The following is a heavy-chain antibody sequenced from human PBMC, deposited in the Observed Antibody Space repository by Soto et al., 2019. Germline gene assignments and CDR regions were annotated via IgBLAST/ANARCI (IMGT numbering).Heavy chain of an antibody. D-gene: IGHD3-10*01. J-gene: IGHJ5*02. CDR2: IYYSGST. V-gene: IGHV4-30-4*01. Sequence: SETLSLTCTVSGGSISSGDYYWSWNRQPPGKGLEWIGYIYYSGSTYYNPSLKSRVTISVDTSKNQFSLKLSSVTAADTAVYYCARGDAVTMVRGVSPGWFDPWGQGTLVTVSS. CDR3: ARGDAVTMVRGVSPGWFDP. CDR1: GGSISSGDYY.